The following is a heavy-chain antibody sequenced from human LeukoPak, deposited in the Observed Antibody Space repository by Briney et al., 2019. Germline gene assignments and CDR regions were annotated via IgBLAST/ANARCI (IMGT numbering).Heavy chain of an antibody. Sequence: PGGSLGLSCAASGFTFSDYYINWIRQAPGKGLEWVSSISSSGSTIYYADSVKGRFTISRDNAKNSLYLQMNSLRAEDTAMYYCARGGYMITFGGVDYWGQGTLVTVSS. V-gene: IGHV3-11*04. D-gene: IGHD3-16*01. CDR1: GFTFSDYY. CDR2: ISSSGSTI. J-gene: IGHJ4*02. CDR3: ARGGYMITFGGVDY.